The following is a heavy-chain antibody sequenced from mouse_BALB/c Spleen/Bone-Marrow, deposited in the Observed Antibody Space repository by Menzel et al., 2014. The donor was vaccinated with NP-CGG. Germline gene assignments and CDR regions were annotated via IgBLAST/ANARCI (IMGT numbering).Heavy chain of an antibody. V-gene: IGHV1-62-2*01. D-gene: IGHD1-1*02. J-gene: IGHJ2*01. CDR2: FYPGSGSI. Sequence: VKLVESGAGLVKPGASAKPSCKASGYTFTEYIIHWVKQRSGQGLEWIGWFYPGSGSIKYNEKLKDKATLTADKSSSTVYMELSRLTSEDSAVYFCARHEGGGYFDYWGQGTTPTVSS. CDR3: ARHEGGGYFDY. CDR1: GYTFTEYI.